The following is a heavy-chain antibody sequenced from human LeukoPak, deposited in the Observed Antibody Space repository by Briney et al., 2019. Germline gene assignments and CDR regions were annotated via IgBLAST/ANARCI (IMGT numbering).Heavy chain of an antibody. CDR1: GGSFSGYY. CDR2: INHSGST. CDR3: ARHKQQLVRGWFDP. Sequence: PSETLSLTCAVYGGSFSGYYWSWIRQPPGKGLEWIGEINHSGSTNYNPSLKSRVTISVDTSKNQFSLKLSSVTAADTAVYYCARHKQQLVRGWFDPWGQGTLVTVSS. V-gene: IGHV4-34*01. J-gene: IGHJ5*02. D-gene: IGHD6-13*01.